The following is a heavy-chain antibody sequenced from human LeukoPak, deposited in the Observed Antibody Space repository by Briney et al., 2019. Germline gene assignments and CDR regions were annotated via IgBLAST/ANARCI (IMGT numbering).Heavy chain of an antibody. D-gene: IGHD2-2*01. J-gene: IGHJ4*02. CDR2: ISGTGTRT. Sequence: GGSLRLSCAASGFIYTSYVMNWVRQAPGKGLEWVSDISGTGTRTYYAESVKGRFTISRDNSRNTLYLQMNSLRAEDTAVYHCAKVRTTRSSTSCYEGFEDWGQGTLVTVSS. CDR3: AKVRTTRSSTSCYEGFED. V-gene: IGHV3-23*01. CDR1: GFIYTSYV.